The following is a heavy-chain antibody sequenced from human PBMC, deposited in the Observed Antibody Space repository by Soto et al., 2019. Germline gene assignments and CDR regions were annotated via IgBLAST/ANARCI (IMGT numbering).Heavy chain of an antibody. D-gene: IGHD1-26*01. J-gene: IGHJ4*02. CDR2: IKSKTDGGTT. V-gene: IGHV3-15*01. CDR3: TTAVVGAPRGVDY. Sequence: EVQLVESGGGLVKPGGSLRLSCAASGFTFSNAWMSWVRQAPGKGLEWVGRIKSKTDGGTTDYAAPVKGRFTISRDDSKNTLYLQMNSLKTEDTAVYYCTTAVVGAPRGVDYWGQGTLVTVSS. CDR1: GFTFSNAW.